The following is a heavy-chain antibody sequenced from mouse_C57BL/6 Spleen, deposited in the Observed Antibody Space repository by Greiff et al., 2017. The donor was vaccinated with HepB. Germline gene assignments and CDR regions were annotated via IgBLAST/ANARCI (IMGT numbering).Heavy chain of an antibody. CDR2: FYPGSGSI. V-gene: IGHV1-62-2*01. Sequence: QVQLQQSGAELVKPGASVKLSCKASGYTFTEYTIHWVKQRSGQGLEWIGWFYPGSGSIKYNEKFKDKATLTADKSSSTVYMELSRLTSEDSAVYFCARNGESYGNYGGDAMDYWGQGTSVTVSS. J-gene: IGHJ4*01. CDR1: GYTFTEYT. CDR3: ARNGESYGNYGGDAMDY. D-gene: IGHD2-1*01.